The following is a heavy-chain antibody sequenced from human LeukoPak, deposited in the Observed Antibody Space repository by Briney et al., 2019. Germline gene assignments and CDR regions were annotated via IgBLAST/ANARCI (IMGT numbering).Heavy chain of an antibody. CDR3: TRDPQT. Sequence: ASVKVSCKASGYTFTSYYMHWVRQAPGQGLEWMGLINPISSGATYAQKFQGRVTMGWDTSTSTVDMELSSLRSEDTAVYYCTRDPQTWGQGTLVTVSS. CDR2: INPISSGA. CDR1: GYTFTSYY. J-gene: IGHJ5*02. V-gene: IGHV1-46*01.